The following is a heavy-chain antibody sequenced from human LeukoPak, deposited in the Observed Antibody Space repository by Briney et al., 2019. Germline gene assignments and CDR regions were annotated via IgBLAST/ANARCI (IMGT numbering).Heavy chain of an antibody. Sequence: SETLSLTCAVYGGSFSGYYWSWIRQPPGKGLEWIGSIYYSGSTFYNPSLKSLVTISVDTSKNQFSLKLSSVTAADTAVYYCASYHLGIYFFDYWGQGTLVTVSS. D-gene: IGHD6-13*01. CDR2: IYYSGST. V-gene: IGHV4-34*01. CDR3: ASYHLGIYFFDY. J-gene: IGHJ4*02. CDR1: GGSFSGYY.